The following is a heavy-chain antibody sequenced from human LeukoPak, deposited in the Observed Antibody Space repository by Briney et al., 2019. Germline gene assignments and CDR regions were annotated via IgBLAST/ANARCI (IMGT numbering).Heavy chain of an antibody. CDR2: IWYDGSKR. CDR1: GFTFNSYG. J-gene: IGHJ4*02. CDR3: ARDPASSFDY. D-gene: IGHD2-15*01. Sequence: PGGSLRLSCEASGFTFNSYGLHWVRQAPGKGLEWVAVIWYDGSKRYYADSVKGRFTISRDDSKNTLYLQMNSLRDEDTAVYYCARDPASSFDYWGQGTLVTVSS. V-gene: IGHV3-33*08.